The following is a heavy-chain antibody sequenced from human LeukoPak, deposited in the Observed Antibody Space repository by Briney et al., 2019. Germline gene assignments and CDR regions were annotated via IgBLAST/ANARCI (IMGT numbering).Heavy chain of an antibody. Sequence: QTGGSLRLSCAASGFTFSSYAMSWVRQAPGKGLEWVSAISGGGGNTYYADSVKGRFTMSRDNSKNTLYLQMNSLRAEDTAVYYCARDRYYYDSSGYIRGISFDYWGQGTLVTVSS. D-gene: IGHD3-22*01. CDR2: ISGGGGNT. V-gene: IGHV3-23*01. J-gene: IGHJ4*02. CDR3: ARDRYYYDSSGYIRGISFDY. CDR1: GFTFSSYA.